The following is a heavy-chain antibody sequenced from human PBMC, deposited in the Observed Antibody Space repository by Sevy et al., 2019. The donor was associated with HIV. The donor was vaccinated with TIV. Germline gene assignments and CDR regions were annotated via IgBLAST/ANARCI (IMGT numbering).Heavy chain of an antibody. J-gene: IGHJ3*02. Sequence: GGSLRLSCAATGFTVNSNYMSWVRQAPGKGLEWVSIIYTGDNTYYTDSVKGRFTISRDNSKNMLYLQMNSLRAEETAVYYCARLSVYYYDSDGYYTTGNAFDIWGQGTMVTVSS. CDR2: IYTGDNT. V-gene: IGHV3-53*01. CDR1: GFTVNSNY. D-gene: IGHD3-22*01. CDR3: ARLSVYYYDSDGYYTTGNAFDI.